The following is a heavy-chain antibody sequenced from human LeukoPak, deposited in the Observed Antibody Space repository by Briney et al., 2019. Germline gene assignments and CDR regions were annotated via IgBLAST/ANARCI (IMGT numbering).Heavy chain of an antibody. Sequence: SETLSLTCAVYGGSFSGYYWSWIRQPPGKGLEWIGEINHSGSTNYNPSLKSRVAIPVDTSKNQFSLKLSSVTAADTAVYYCARGADCSSTSCYLSWGQGTLVTVSS. J-gene: IGHJ4*02. D-gene: IGHD2-2*01. CDR2: INHSGST. V-gene: IGHV4-34*01. CDR3: ARGADCSSTSCYLS. CDR1: GGSFSGYY.